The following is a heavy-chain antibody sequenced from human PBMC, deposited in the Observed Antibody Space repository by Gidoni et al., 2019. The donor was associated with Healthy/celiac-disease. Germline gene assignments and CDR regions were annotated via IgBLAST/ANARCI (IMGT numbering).Heavy chain of an antibody. CDR3: ARAAGWLQSAWYFDL. CDR1: GFTFSSYS. Sequence: EVQLVESGGGLVKPGGSLRLSCAASGFTFSSYSMNWVRQAPGKGLEWVSSISSSSSYIYYADSVKGRFTISRDNAKNSLYLQMNSLRAEDTAVYYCARAAGWLQSAWYFDLWGRGTLVTVSS. V-gene: IGHV3-21*03. CDR2: ISSSSSYI. J-gene: IGHJ2*01. D-gene: IGHD5-12*01.